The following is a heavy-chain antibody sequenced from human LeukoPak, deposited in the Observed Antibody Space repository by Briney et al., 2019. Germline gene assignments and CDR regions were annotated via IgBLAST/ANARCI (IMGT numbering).Heavy chain of an antibody. CDR1: GYTFTNYG. Sequence: TSVKVSCKASGYTFTNYGITWVRQATGQGLEWMGWMDTNTGHTGYAQKFQGRVTITKNTSISTAYMELSSLRSEDTAVYYCARGSGPYSSSDVWGKGTTVTVFS. D-gene: IGHD6-6*01. V-gene: IGHV1-8*03. J-gene: IGHJ6*04. CDR3: ARGSGPYSSSDV. CDR2: MDTNTGHT.